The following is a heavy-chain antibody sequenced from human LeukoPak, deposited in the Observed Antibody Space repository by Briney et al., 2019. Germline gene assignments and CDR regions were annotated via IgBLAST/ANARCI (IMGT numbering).Heavy chain of an antibody. J-gene: IGHJ4*02. Sequence: PSETLSLTCAVSGYSISSGYYWGWIRQPPGKGLEWIGSIYHSGSTYYNPSLKRRVTISVDTSKNQFSLKLSSVTAADTAVYYCARGSRWYGPEEYWGQGTLVTVSS. D-gene: IGHD6-13*01. CDR2: IYHSGST. CDR1: GYSISSGYY. V-gene: IGHV4-38-2*01. CDR3: ARGSRWYGPEEY.